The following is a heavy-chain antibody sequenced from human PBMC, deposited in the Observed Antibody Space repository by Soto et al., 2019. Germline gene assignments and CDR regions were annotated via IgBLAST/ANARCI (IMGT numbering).Heavy chain of an antibody. J-gene: IGHJ4*02. CDR2: ISGSGGST. CDR3: AKDSSSCSGGSCYSRGFDY. CDR1: GFTFSSYA. Sequence: VGSLRLSCAASGFTFSSYAMSRVRQAPGKGLEWVSAISGSGGSTYYADSVKGRFTISRDNSKNTLYLQMNSLRAEDTAVYYCAKDSSSCSGGSCYSRGFDYWGQGTLVTVSS. V-gene: IGHV3-23*01. D-gene: IGHD2-15*01.